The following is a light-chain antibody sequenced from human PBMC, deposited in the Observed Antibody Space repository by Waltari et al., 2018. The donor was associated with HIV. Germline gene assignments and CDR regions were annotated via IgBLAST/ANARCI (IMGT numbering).Light chain of an antibody. Sequence: DIQMTQSPSSLSASVGDRVTITCQASQDINNYLNWYQQKPGKAPKLLIYDASNLETGVPSMFSGSGSGTDFTFTISSLQSEDIATYYCQQYDNLLTFGGGTKVELK. CDR1: QDINNY. CDR2: DAS. J-gene: IGKJ4*01. CDR3: QQYDNLLT. V-gene: IGKV1-33*01.